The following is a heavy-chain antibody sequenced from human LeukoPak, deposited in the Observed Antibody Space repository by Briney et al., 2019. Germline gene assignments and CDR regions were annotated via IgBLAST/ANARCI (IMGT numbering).Heavy chain of an antibody. V-gene: IGHV3-21*01. Sequence: GGSLRLSCAASGFTFSSYTMHWIRQAPGKGLEWVSSISGSNSYIFYADSVRGRFTVSRGNAKDSLYLQMNSLRAEDTAVYYCARALTTLTYEGYWGQGTLVTVSS. CDR2: ISGSNSYI. CDR3: ARALTTLTYEGY. CDR1: GFTFSSYT. J-gene: IGHJ4*02. D-gene: IGHD1-1*01.